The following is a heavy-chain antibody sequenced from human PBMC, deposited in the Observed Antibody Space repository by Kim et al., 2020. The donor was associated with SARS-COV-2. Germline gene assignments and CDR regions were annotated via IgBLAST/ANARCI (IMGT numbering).Heavy chain of an antibody. Sequence: GGSLRLSCAASGFTFSSYEMNWVRQAPGKGLEWVSYISSSGSTIYYADSVKGRFTISRDNAKNSLYLQMNSLRAEDTAVYYCARELTDYFDYWGQGTLVTVSS. CDR2: ISSSGSTI. CDR3: ARELTDYFDY. CDR1: GFTFSSYE. D-gene: IGHD3-9*01. J-gene: IGHJ4*02. V-gene: IGHV3-48*03.